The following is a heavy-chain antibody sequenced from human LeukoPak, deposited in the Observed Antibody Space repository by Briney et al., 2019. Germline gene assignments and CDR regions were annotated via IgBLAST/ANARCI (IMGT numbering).Heavy chain of an antibody. Sequence: ASVKVSCKASGYTFTGYYMHWVRQAPGQGLEWMGWINPNSGGTNYAQKFQGRVTMTRDTSISTAYMELSRLRSDDTAAYYCASGREYYGSGSHDDAFDIWGQGTMVTVSS. J-gene: IGHJ3*02. D-gene: IGHD3-10*01. CDR1: GYTFTGYY. CDR3: ASGREYYGSGSHDDAFDI. V-gene: IGHV1-2*02. CDR2: INPNSGGT.